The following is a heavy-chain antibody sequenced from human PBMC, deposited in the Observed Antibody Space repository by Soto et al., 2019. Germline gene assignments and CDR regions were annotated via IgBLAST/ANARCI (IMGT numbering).Heavy chain of an antibody. CDR3: ANGDDSRGGNFAYVY. V-gene: IGHV3-23*01. CDR1: GFTFSSYA. Sequence: SLRLSCAASGFTFSSYAMSWVRQAPGKGLEWVSAISGSGGSTYYADSVKGRFTISRDNSKNTLYLQMNSLRAEDTAVYYCANGDDSRGGNFAYVYWGQGTLVTVSS. CDR2: ISGSGGST. J-gene: IGHJ4*02. D-gene: IGHD3-22*01.